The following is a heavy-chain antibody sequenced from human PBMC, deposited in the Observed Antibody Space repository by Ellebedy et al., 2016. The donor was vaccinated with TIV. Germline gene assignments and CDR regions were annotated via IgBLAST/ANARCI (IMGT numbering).Heavy chain of an antibody. D-gene: IGHD6-19*01. CDR3: ARVIAVAGTYYYGMDV. CDR2: IYYSGST. CDR1: GGSVSSGSYY. V-gene: IGHV4-61*01. Sequence: SETLSLTCTVSGGSVSSGSYYWSWIRQPPGKGLEWIGYIYYSGSTNYNPSLKSRVTISVDTSKNQFSLKLNSVTAADTAVYYCARVIAVAGTYYYGMDVWGQGTTVTVSS. J-gene: IGHJ6*02.